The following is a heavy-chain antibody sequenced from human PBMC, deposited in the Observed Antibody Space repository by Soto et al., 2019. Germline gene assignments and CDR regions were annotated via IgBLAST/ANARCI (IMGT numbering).Heavy chain of an antibody. V-gene: IGHV3-48*03. D-gene: IGHD1-1*01. CDR2: ISYTSTTI. J-gene: IGHJ4*02. Sequence: EVQLEASGGGLVPPGGSLRLSCAVSGLTFSTDEMNWVRQAPGKGLEWLAYISYTSTTIKYADSVKGRFAVSRDNAKQALSLQMNTLGVEDTAVYYSVREGGRIAFDAGGQGTLVTVAS. CDR3: VREGGRIAFDA. CDR1: GLTFSTDE.